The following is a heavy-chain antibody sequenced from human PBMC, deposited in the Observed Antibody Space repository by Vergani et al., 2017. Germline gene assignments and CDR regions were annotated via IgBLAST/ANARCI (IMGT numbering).Heavy chain of an antibody. D-gene: IGHD6-19*01. V-gene: IGHV1-24*01. Sequence: QVQLAQSGAEVKKPGASVKVSCKVSGYTLTELSMHWVRQAPGKGLEWMGGFDPEDGETIYAQKFQGRVTMTEDTSTDTAYMELSSLRSEDTAVYYCAADRLDSSGWFGAFDIWGQGTMVTVSS. CDR1: GYTLTELS. CDR2: FDPEDGET. J-gene: IGHJ3*02. CDR3: AADRLDSSGWFGAFDI.